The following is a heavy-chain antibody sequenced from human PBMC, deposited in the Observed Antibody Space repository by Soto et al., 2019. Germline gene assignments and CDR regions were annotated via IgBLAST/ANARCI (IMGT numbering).Heavy chain of an antibody. CDR1: GAALNSGNYY. V-gene: IGHV4-31*03. CDR2: IYVTGAV. D-gene: IGHD2-21*01. CDR3: ARLRIATNNYKWFDP. Sequence: PSETLSLTCSVSGAALNSGNYYWSWIRQVPGKGLEWIGHIYVTGAVDYNPSLGDRITISQDTSERQFSLNLRLVTAADTAVYYCARLRIATNNYKWFDPWGQGTLVTVS. J-gene: IGHJ5*02.